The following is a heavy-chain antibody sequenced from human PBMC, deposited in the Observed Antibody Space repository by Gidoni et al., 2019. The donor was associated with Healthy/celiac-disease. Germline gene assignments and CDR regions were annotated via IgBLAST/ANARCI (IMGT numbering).Heavy chain of an antibody. CDR3: AKDLPLAVAGTLDY. V-gene: IGHV3-30*18. CDR1: GFTFSSYG. D-gene: IGHD6-19*01. CDR2: ISYDGSNK. J-gene: IGHJ4*02. Sequence: QVQLVESGGGVVQPGRSLRLSCAASGFTFSSYGMHWVRQAPGKGLEWVAVISYDGSNKYYADSVKGRFTISRDNSKNTLYLQMNSLRAEDTAVYYCAKDLPLAVAGTLDYWGQGTLVTVSS.